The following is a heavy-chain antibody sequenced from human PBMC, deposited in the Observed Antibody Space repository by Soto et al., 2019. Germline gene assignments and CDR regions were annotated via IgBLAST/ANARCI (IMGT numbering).Heavy chain of an antibody. CDR3: AKGGRQWLVTSDFNY. CDR1: GFTFSDYA. Sequence: VQLVESGGGVVQPGRSLRLSCAASGFTFSDYAMHWVRQAPGKGLEWVAVVSHDGRNTHYADSVKGRFTISRDSAKHTVSLAMTSLRAEDTAGYYCAKGGRQWLVTSDFNYWGQGDLVTVSS. J-gene: IGHJ4*02. D-gene: IGHD6-19*01. V-gene: IGHV3-30*18. CDR2: VSHDGRNT.